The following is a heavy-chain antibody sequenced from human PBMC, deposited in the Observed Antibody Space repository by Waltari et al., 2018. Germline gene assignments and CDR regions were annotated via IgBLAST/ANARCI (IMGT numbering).Heavy chain of an antibody. Sequence: QVQLQESGPGLVKPSETLSLTCTVSGGSISSHYWSWIRQPPGKGLEWIGYIYYSGSTNHNPSLKSRVTISVDTSKNQFSLKLSSVIAADTAVYYCARDYSSSWYPDAFDIWGQGTMVTVSS. CDR3: ARDYSSSWYPDAFDI. D-gene: IGHD6-13*01. CDR1: GGSISSHY. CDR2: IYYSGST. J-gene: IGHJ3*02. V-gene: IGHV4-59*11.